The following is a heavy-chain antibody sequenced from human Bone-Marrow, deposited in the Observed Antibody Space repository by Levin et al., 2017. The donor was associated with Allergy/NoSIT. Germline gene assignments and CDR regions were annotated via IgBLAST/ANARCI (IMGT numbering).Heavy chain of an antibody. D-gene: IGHD6-13*01. Sequence: GESLKISCAVSGFIFSDYYMYWIRQAPGKGLEWVSYITNSATNTNYVDSVRGRFTVSRDNAKRSLYLQMNSLRPEDTAIYYCARPRIAGARGHAFDIWGQGTMVTVSS. V-gene: IGHV3-11*03. CDR2: ITNSATNT. CDR3: ARPRIAGARGHAFDI. CDR1: GFIFSDYY. J-gene: IGHJ3*02.